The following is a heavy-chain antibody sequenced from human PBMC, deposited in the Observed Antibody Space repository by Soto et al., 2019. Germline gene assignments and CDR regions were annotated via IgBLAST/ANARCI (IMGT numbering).Heavy chain of an antibody. CDR1: GYTFTSYD. D-gene: IGHD6-6*01. CDR3: ATYSSSGFDY. Sequence: QVQLVQSGAEVKKPGASVKVSCKASGYTFTSYDINWVRQASGQGLEWMGSMSPNSGNTAYAQKFQGRVTMTRNTSVSTAYMELSSLRSDDTAVYYFATYSSSGFDYWGQGTLVTVSS. CDR2: MSPNSGNT. V-gene: IGHV1-8*01. J-gene: IGHJ4*02.